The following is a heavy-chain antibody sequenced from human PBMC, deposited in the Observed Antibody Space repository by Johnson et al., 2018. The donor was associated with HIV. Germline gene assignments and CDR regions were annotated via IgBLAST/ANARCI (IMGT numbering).Heavy chain of an antibody. D-gene: IGHD2-15*01. Sequence: VQLVESGGGVVQPGRSLRLSCAASGFTFSSYGMHWVRQAPGKGLEWVAVISYDGSNKYYADSVKGRFTISRDNSKNTLYLQMNSLRAEDTAVYYCAKEMEGSGRVGGFDIWGQGTMVTVSS. V-gene: IGHV3-30*18. CDR2: ISYDGSNK. J-gene: IGHJ3*02. CDR1: GFTFSSYG. CDR3: AKEMEGSGRVGGFDI.